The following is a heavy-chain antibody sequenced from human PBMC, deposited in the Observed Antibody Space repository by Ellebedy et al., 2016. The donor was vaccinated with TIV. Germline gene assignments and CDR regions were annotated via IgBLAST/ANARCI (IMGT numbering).Heavy chain of an antibody. CDR2: IYSGGST. J-gene: IGHJ4*02. CDR3: ARDTSSWLRADY. Sequence: GESLKISCAASGFTVSSNYMSWVRQAPGKGLEWVSIIYSGGSTHYADSVKGRFTISRDDSKNTLYLQMNSLRAEDTAVYYCARDTSSWLRADYWGRGTLVTVSS. D-gene: IGHD6-13*01. V-gene: IGHV3-66*01. CDR1: GFTVSSNY.